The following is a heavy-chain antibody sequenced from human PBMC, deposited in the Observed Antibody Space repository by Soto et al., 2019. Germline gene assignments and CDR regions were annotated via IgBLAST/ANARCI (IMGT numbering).Heavy chain of an antibody. V-gene: IGHV3-30*18. D-gene: IGHD6-6*01. CDR1: GFTFSIYG. J-gene: IGHJ6*02. Sequence: PGGSLRLSCAASGFTFSIYGMHWVRQAPGKGLEWVAVISYDGSNKYYADSVKGRFTISRDNSKNTLYLQMNSLRAEDTAVYYCAKLDRPGQQLVPQDYYYGMDVWGQGATVTVSS. CDR3: AKLDRPGQQLVPQDYYYGMDV. CDR2: ISYDGSNK.